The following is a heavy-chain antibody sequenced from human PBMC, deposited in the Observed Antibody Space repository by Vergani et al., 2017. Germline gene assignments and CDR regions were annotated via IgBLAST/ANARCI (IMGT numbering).Heavy chain of an antibody. V-gene: IGHV3-33*01. J-gene: IGHJ6*03. CDR3: ARVFSSSYYYYYYYMDV. CDR1: GFTFSSYG. CDR2: IWYDGSNK. Sequence: QVQLVESGGGVVQPGRSLRLSCAASGFTFSSYGMHWVRQAPGKGLEWVVVIWYDGSNKYYADSVKGRFTISRDNSKNTLYLQMNSLRAEDTAVYYCARVFSSSYYYYYYYMDVWGKGTTVTVSS. D-gene: IGHD6-6*01.